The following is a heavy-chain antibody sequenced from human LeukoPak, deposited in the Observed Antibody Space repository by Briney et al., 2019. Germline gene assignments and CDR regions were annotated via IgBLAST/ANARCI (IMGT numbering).Heavy chain of an antibody. D-gene: IGHD3-22*01. CDR2: IIPILGIA. Sequence: GASVKVSCKASGGTFSSYAISWVRQAPGQGLEWMGRIIPILGIANYAQKFQGRVTITADKSTSTAYMELSSLRSEDTAVYYCARDTNPNMIVVVKSNWFDPWGQGTLVTVSS. CDR1: GGTFSSYA. CDR3: ARDTNPNMIVVVKSNWFDP. J-gene: IGHJ5*02. V-gene: IGHV1-69*04.